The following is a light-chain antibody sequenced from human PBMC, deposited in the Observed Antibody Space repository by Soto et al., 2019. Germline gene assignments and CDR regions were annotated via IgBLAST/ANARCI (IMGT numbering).Light chain of an antibody. V-gene: IGKV1-39*01. CDR2: VAS. Sequence: DIQMTQSPSSLYASVGDRVTITCRASQSIRSYLNWYQQKPGKAPNLLIYVASSLQTGVPSRFSGSGSGTEFTLTISSLQPEDFATYYCQQSYTTPYSFGQGTTLEI. CDR1: QSIRSY. CDR3: QQSYTTPYS. J-gene: IGKJ2*03.